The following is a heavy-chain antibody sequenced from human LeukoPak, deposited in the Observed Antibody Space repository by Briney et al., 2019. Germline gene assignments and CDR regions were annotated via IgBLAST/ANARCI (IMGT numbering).Heavy chain of an antibody. V-gene: IGHV3-7*01. Sequence: PGGSLRLSCAASGFTLSKSWMSWVRQAPGKGLAWVANIKYDGSEEYYVDSVKGRFTISRDNAKNSLYQQMNSLRGEDTAVYYCAKVHEQSSAWSDWGQGTLVTVSS. CDR3: AKVHEQSSAWSD. CDR1: GFTLSKSW. D-gene: IGHD6-13*01. CDR2: IKYDGSEE. J-gene: IGHJ4*02.